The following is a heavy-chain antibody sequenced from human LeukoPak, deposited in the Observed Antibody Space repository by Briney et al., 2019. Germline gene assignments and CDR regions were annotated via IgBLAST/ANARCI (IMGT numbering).Heavy chain of an antibody. V-gene: IGHV1-69*05. D-gene: IGHD3-16*01. Sequence: GASVKVSCKASGGTFSSYAISWVRQAPGQGLGWMGGIIPIFGTANYAQKFQGRVTITTDESTSTAYMELSSLRSEDTAVYYCARGLGQAYYYYYMDVWGKGTTVTVSS. CDR1: GGTFSSYA. J-gene: IGHJ6*03. CDR3: ARGLGQAYYYYYMDV. CDR2: IIPIFGTA.